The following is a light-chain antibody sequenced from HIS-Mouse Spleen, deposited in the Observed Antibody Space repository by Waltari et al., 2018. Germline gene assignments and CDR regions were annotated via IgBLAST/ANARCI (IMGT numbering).Light chain of an antibody. Sequence: SSELTQDPAVSVALGQTVRITCQGDSLRSYYASWYQQKHGQAPVLVIYGKNNRPSGIPDRFSGSSSGNTASLTITGAQAEDEADYYCNSRDSSGNHLVFGGGTKLTVL. CDR2: GKN. CDR3: NSRDSSGNHLV. CDR1: SLRSYY. V-gene: IGLV3-19*01. J-gene: IGLJ3*02.